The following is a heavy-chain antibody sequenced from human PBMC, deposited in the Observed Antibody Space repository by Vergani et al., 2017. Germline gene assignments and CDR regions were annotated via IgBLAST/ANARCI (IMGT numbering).Heavy chain of an antibody. CDR1: GASVNSYY. J-gene: IGHJ4*02. V-gene: IGHV4-59*02. D-gene: IGHD3-3*01. CDR2: VSFRGDT. Sequence: QVKLQGSGPGLVKPSETLSLTCTVSGASVNSYYWSWIRQPPGKGLEWMGYVSFRGDTLYDPSVKGRMTISLNTSSNQFSLYLTSVTAADTAVYYCARVRKRITIFGDSFDYWGQGTLVTVSS. CDR3: ARVRKRITIFGDSFDY.